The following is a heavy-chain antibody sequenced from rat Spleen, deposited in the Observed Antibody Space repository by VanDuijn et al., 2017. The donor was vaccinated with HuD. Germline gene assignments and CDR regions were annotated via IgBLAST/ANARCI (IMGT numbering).Heavy chain of an antibody. V-gene: IGHV5-19*01. CDR1: GFTLSDYV. Sequence: EVQLVESGGGLVQPGRSLKLSCAASGFTLSDYVMHWIRQAPTKGLEWVTSISPSGATTNYRDSVKGRFTISRVNARGTLYLQMDSLRSEDTATYYCARVGTRVSRFAYWGQGTLVTVSS. CDR3: ARVGTRVSRFAY. D-gene: IGHD1-4*01. CDR2: ISPSGATT. J-gene: IGHJ3*01.